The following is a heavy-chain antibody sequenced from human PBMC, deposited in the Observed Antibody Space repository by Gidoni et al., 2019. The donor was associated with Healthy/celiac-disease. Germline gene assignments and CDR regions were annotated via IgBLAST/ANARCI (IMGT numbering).Heavy chain of an antibody. V-gene: IGHV3-7*04. CDR1: GFTFSSYW. J-gene: IGHJ6*03. CDR2: IKQDGSGK. Sequence: EVQLLESGGGLVQPGGSLRLSCSASGFTFSSYWMSWVRRAPGNGLEWVANIKQDGSGKYYVDSVKGRFTISRDNAKNSLYLQMNSLRAEDTAVYYCAMDITISRVYYYYYYMDVWGKGTTVTVSS. D-gene: IGHD3-10*01. CDR3: AMDITISRVYYYYYYMDV.